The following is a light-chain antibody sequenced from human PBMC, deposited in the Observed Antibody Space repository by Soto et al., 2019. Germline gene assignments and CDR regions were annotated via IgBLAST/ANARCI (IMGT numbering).Light chain of an antibody. CDR1: SSDVGAYEY. J-gene: IGLJ2*01. CDR3: TSYVGSNILV. Sequence: QSALTQPPSASGSPGQSVTISCTGTSSDVGAYEYVSWYQQYPGKAPKLMIYEVSKRPSGVPDRFSGSKSGTTASLTVSGLQAEDDADYYCTSYVGSNILVFGGGTKLTVL. V-gene: IGLV2-8*01. CDR2: EVS.